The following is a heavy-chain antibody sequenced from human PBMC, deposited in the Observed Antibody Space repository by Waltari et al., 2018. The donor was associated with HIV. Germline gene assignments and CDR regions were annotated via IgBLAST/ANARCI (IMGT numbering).Heavy chain of an antibody. J-gene: IGHJ5*02. Sequence: QVQVQESGPGLVQPSETLSLTCTVSGDSISSAFYWGWIRQPPGKGLEWIGSIYHTGNTYYNPSLKSRVTISVDTSKNQFFLRLFSVTAADTVMYYCARSITMIEGVPNWLDPWGQGTLVTVSS. CDR1: GDSISSAFY. CDR3: ARSITMIEGVPNWLDP. CDR2: IYHTGNT. V-gene: IGHV4-38-2*02. D-gene: IGHD3-22*01.